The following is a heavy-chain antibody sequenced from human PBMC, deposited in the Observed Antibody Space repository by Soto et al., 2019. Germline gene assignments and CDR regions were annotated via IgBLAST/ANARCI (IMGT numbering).Heavy chain of an antibody. J-gene: IGHJ6*02. CDR2: INPNSGDT. D-gene: IGHD3-10*01. V-gene: IGHV1-2*02. CDR1: GYTFTGYY. Sequence: GASVKVSCKASGYTFTGYYMHWVRQAPGQGLEWMGWINPNSGDTNYAQKFQGRVTMTRDTSISTAYMELSRLRSDDTAVYYCARDGNYYGSGSYYSGRRYYYYGMDVWGQGTTVTVSS. CDR3: ARDGNYYGSGSYYSGRRYYYYGMDV.